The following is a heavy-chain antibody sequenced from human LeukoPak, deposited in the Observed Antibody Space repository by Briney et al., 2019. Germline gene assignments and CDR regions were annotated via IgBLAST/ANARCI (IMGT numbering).Heavy chain of an antibody. D-gene: IGHD5-12*01. J-gene: IGHJ4*02. CDR1: GFTFSSYA. V-gene: IGHV3-30-3*01. CDR3: ARGAYSGYDSPQNHYFDY. Sequence: PGGSLRLSCAASGFTFSSYAMHWVRQAPGKGLEWVAVISYDGSNKYYADSVKGRFTISRDNAKNSLYLQMNSLRAEDTAVYYCARGAYSGYDSPQNHYFDYWGQGTLVTVSS. CDR2: ISYDGSNK.